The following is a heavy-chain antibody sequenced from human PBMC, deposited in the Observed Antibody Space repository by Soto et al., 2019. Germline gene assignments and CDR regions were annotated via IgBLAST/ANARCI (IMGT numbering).Heavy chain of an antibody. V-gene: IGHV2-5*02. J-gene: IGHJ4*02. Sequence: QITLKESGPTLVKPTQTLTLTCSTSGFSLFDSGVAVGWIRQPPGKALDWLALVYWDDDKRYSPSLRTRLTITRDTSKNQVVLTMTNIDPVDTATYYCVHTYADHAGYYFDFWGQGTLVTVSS. CDR3: VHTYADHAGYYFDF. CDR1: GFSLFDSGVA. CDR2: VYWDDDK.